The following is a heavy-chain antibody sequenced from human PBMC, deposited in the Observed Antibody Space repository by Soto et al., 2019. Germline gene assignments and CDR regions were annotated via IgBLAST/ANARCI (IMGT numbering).Heavy chain of an antibody. D-gene: IGHD2-2*01. Sequence: PSETMSLTCTVSVYSVSNGYYWGWIRQAPGKGLEWIGSIFHTGSTYYNPSLESRLTMSVDTSKNQFSLNLRSVTAADTGVYYCAKPIAIGVTLTVVGLDAFEICRQG. CDR2: IFHTGST. CDR3: AKPIAIGVTLTVVGLDAFEI. V-gene: IGHV4-38-2*02. CDR1: VYSVSNGYY. J-gene: IGHJ3*02.